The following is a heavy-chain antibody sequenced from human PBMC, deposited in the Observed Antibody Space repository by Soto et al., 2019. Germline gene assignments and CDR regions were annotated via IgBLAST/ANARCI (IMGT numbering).Heavy chain of an antibody. Sequence: PGGSLRLSCAASGFTFSGYAMSWVRQAPGKGLEWVSAISGSGGSTYYADSVKGRFTISRDNSKNTLYLQMNSLRAEDTAVYYCAKDQQEMVAATDYWGQGTLVTVSS. CDR3: AKDQQEMVAATDY. CDR1: GFTFSGYA. V-gene: IGHV3-23*01. CDR2: ISGSGGST. J-gene: IGHJ4*02. D-gene: IGHD2-15*01.